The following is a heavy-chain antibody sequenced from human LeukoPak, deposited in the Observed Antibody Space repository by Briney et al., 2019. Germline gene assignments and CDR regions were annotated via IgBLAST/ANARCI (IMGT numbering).Heavy chain of an antibody. Sequence: SVKVSCKASGGTFSSYAISWVRQAPGQGLEWMGGIIPIFGTANYAQKFQGRVTITADESTSTAYMELSSLRSEDTAVYYCASGVWGHTVFKEVVQYDHWGQGSLVTVSS. CDR2: IIPIFGTA. CDR1: GGTFSSYA. D-gene: IGHD3-16*01. J-gene: IGHJ4*02. CDR3: ASGVWGHTVFKEVVQYDH. V-gene: IGHV1-69*01.